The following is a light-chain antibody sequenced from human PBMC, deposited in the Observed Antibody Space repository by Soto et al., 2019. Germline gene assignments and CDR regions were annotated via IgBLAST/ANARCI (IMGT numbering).Light chain of an antibody. CDR2: DNT. CDR3: QSFDSSFIGLV. Sequence: QSVLTQPPSVTGAPGQRVTISCTGSNSNIGADYGVHWYQQFPETAPKLLIYDNTNRPSGVPDRFSGSKSGTSASLAITGLQAEDEADYYCQSFDSSFIGLVFGGGTKLTFL. V-gene: IGLV1-40*01. J-gene: IGLJ2*01. CDR1: NSNIGADYG.